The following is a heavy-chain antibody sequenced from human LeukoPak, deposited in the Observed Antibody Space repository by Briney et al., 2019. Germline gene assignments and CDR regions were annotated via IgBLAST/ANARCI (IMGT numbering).Heavy chain of an antibody. CDR1: GGSISSYY. D-gene: IGHD1-26*01. CDR2: IYYSGST. V-gene: IGHV4-59*12. CDR3: ARVAYSGSYYVNAFDI. J-gene: IGHJ3*02. Sequence: PSETLSLTCTVSGGSISSYYWSWIRQPPGKGLEWIGYIYYSGSTNYNPSLKSRVTISVDTSKNQFSLKLSSVTAADTAVYYCARVAYSGSYYVNAFDIWGQGTMVTVSS.